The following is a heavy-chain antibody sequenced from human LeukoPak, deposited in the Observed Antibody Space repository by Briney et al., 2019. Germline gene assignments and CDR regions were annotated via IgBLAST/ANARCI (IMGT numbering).Heavy chain of an antibody. V-gene: IGHV4-34*01. CDR2: INHSGGT. Sequence: SETLSLTCAVYGGSFSGYYWSWIRQPPGKGLEWIGEINHSGGTNYNPSLKSRVTISVDTSKNQFSLKLSSVTAADTAVYYCARFGNYDYVWGSYRSVPPLDYWGQGTLVTVSS. CDR3: ARFGNYDYVWGSYRSVPPLDY. CDR1: GGSFSGYY. J-gene: IGHJ4*02. D-gene: IGHD3-16*02.